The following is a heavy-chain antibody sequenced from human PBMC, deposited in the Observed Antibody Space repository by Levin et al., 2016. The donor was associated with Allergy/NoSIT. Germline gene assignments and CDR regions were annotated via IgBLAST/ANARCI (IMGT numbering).Heavy chain of an antibody. J-gene: IGHJ4*02. CDR2: ISTSSSYI. D-gene: IGHD2-15*01. V-gene: IGHV3-21*01. Sequence: GESLKISCAASGFTFSTYSMNWVRQAPGKGLEWVSSISTSSSYIYYADSVTGRFTISRDNAKNSLYLQMNSLRAEDTAVYYCARVTGGGQLDYWGQGTLVTVSS. CDR3: ARVTGGGQLDY. CDR1: GFTFSTYS.